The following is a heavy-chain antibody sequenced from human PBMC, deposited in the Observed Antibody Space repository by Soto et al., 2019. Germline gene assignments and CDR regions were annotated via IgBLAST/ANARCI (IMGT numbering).Heavy chain of an antibody. CDR3: AKDLVAAAGQKNENDY. CDR1: GDSVSSNSAA. J-gene: IGHJ4*02. CDR2: TYYRSKWYN. D-gene: IGHD6-13*01. Sequence: SQTLSLTCAISGDSVSSNSAAWNWIRQSPSRGLEWLGRTYYRSKWYNDYAVSVKSRITINPDTSKNQFSLQLNSVTPEDTAVYYCAKDLVAAAGQKNENDYWGQGTLVTVSS. V-gene: IGHV6-1*01.